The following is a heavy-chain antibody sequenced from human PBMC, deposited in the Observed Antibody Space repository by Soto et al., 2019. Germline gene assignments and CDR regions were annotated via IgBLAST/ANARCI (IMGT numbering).Heavy chain of an antibody. D-gene: IGHD6-6*01. CDR3: ARDARSSSSPPRYYYYGMDV. CDR1: GYTFTSYG. J-gene: IGHJ6*02. CDR2: ISAYNGNT. Sequence: QVQLVQSGAEVKKPGASVKVSCKASGYTFTSYGISWVRQAPGQGLEWMGWISAYNGNTNYAQKLQGRVTMTTDTSTSTAYMELRSLRSDDTAVYYCARDARSSSSPPRYYYYGMDVWGQGTTVTVSS. V-gene: IGHV1-18*04.